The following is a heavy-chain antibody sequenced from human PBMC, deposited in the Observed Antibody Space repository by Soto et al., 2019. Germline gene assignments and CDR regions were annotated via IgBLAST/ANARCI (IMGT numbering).Heavy chain of an antibody. CDR1: GGSFSGYY. D-gene: IGHD6-13*01. CDR2: INHSGST. Sequence: SETLSLTCAVYGGSFSGYYWSWIRQPPGKGLEWIGEINHSGSTNYNPSLKSRVTISVDTSKNQFSLKLSSVTAADTAVYYCARGLHRGIAAAGTRAWLDPWGQGTLVTVSS. CDR3: ARGLHRGIAAAGTRAWLDP. V-gene: IGHV4-34*01. J-gene: IGHJ5*02.